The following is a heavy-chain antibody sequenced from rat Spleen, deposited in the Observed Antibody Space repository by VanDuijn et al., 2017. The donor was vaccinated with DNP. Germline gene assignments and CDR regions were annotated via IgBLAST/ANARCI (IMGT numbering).Heavy chain of an antibody. Sequence: QVQLKESGPGMVQPSQTLPLTCTVSGFSSTDYGVQWVRQPPGKVLEWIAAISSGGSTFYNSIFKSRLSITRDTSTSQVFLKMNSLQTEDTAIYYCNGHGHNSPFDYWGQGVMVTVSS. V-gene: IGHV2S8*01. CDR2: ISSGGST. J-gene: IGHJ2*01. CDR3: NGHGHNSPFDY. CDR1: GFSSTDYG. D-gene: IGHD4-3*01.